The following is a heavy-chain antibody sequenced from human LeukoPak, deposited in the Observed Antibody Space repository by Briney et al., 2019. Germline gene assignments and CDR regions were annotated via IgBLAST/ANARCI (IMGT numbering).Heavy chain of an antibody. Sequence: ASVKVSCKASGYTFTSYGISWVRQAPGQGLEWMGWISAYNGNTNYAQKLQGRVTMTTDTSTSTAYMELRSLRSDDTAVYYCAREVDYYGSGIPAASDYWGQGTLVTVSS. CDR2: ISAYNGNT. CDR1: GYTFTSYG. J-gene: IGHJ4*02. V-gene: IGHV1-18*01. D-gene: IGHD3-10*01. CDR3: AREVDYYGSGIPAASDY.